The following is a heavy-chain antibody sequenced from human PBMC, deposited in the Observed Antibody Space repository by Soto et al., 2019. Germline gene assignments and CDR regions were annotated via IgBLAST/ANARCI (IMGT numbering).Heavy chain of an antibody. D-gene: IGHD3-10*01. J-gene: IGHJ3*02. CDR3: ARGRDYYGSGSYYIWGAFDI. V-gene: IGHV4-30-2*01. Sequence: PSEPLSLTCAVSGGSISSGGYSWSWIRQPPGKGLEWIGYIYHSGSTYYNPSLKSRVTISVDRSKNQFSLKLSSVTAADTAVYYCARGRDYYGSGSYYIWGAFDIWGQGTMVTVSS. CDR2: IYHSGST. CDR1: GGSISSGGYS.